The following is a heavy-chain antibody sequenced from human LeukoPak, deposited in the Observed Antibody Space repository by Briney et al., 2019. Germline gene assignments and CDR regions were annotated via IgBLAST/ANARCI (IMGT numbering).Heavy chain of an antibody. Sequence: GASVKVSCKASGYTFSSYDINWVRQATGQGLEWMGWMNLNSGNTGYAQKFQGRVTMTRNTSISTAYMELSSLRSEDTAVYYCARSSSSGWYGWFDPWGQGTLVTVSS. CDR2: MNLNSGNT. V-gene: IGHV1-8*01. J-gene: IGHJ5*02. CDR3: ARSSSSGWYGWFDP. D-gene: IGHD6-19*01. CDR1: GYTFSSYD.